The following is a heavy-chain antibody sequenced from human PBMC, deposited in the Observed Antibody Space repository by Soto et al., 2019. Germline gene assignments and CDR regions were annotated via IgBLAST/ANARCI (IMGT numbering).Heavy chain of an antibody. CDR3: ARHDCISSSCYYYYYSGMDV. V-gene: IGHV1-69*12. D-gene: IGHD2-2*01. CDR1: GGTFSSYA. Sequence: QVQLVQSGAEVKKPGSSVKVSCKASGGTFSSYAISWVRQAPGQGLEWMGGIIPIFDTANDAQKFQGRVTITEHESTSTASMKLNSLRSEDTAVYYCARHDCISSSCYYYYYSGMDVWGQGTTVTVSS. CDR2: IIPIFDTA. J-gene: IGHJ6*02.